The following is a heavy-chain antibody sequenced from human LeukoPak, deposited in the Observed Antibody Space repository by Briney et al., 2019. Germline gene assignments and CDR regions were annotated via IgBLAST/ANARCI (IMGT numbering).Heavy chain of an antibody. D-gene: IGHD3-10*01. J-gene: IGHJ4*02. CDR2: IYYYSASA. CDR1: GGSVNSGSYY. CDR3: ARDSRGYYGSGNYHPNFDS. V-gene: IGHV4-61*01. Sequence: SETLSLTCTVSGGSVNSGSYYWSWIRQPPGKGLEWIGYIYYYSASANYNPSLKSRVSISADTSKNQVSLNLRSVTAEDTAVYYCARDSRGYYGSGNYHPNFDSWGQGTLVTVSS.